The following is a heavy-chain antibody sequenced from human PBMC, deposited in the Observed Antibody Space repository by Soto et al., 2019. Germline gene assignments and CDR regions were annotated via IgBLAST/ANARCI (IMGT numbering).Heavy chain of an antibody. Sequence: QVQLVQSGAEVKKPGSSVKVSCKASGGTFSSYTISWVRQAPGQGLEWMGRIIPILGIANYAQKFQGRVTTTADKSTSTAYMELRSLRSEDTAVYYCASTLRYFDWFPGDYYYYYMDVWGKGTTVTVSS. V-gene: IGHV1-69*02. CDR1: GGTFSSYT. CDR2: IIPILGIA. J-gene: IGHJ6*03. CDR3: ASTLRYFDWFPGDYYYYYMDV. D-gene: IGHD3-9*01.